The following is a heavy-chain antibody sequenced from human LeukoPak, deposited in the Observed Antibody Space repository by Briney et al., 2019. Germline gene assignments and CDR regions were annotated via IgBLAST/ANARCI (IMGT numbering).Heavy chain of an antibody. Sequence: PGGSLRLSCVGSGFTFSVHWVRPVPGKGLEWLTFIRHDGTDQHYADSVRGRFTISRDNSKNTVYLQMTSLRPEDTALYYCAKDGNWASVSWGQGTLVTVSS. CDR2: IRHDGTDQ. V-gene: IGHV3-30*02. CDR3: AKDGNWASVS. CDR1: GFTFS. J-gene: IGHJ5*02. D-gene: IGHD7-27*01.